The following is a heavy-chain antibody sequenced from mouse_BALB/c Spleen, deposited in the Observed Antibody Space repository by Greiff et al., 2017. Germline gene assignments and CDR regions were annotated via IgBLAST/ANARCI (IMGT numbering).Heavy chain of an antibody. CDR1: GYSFTSYY. Sequence: QVQLQQSGPELVKPGASVKISCKASGYSFTSYYIHWVKQRPGQGLEWIGWIFPGSGNTKYNEKFKGKATLTADTSSSTAYMQLSSLTSEDSAVYFCARSGNIDDYSWFAYWGQGTLVTVSA. J-gene: IGHJ3*01. CDR2: IFPGSGNT. D-gene: IGHD2-4*01. CDR3: ARSGNIDDYSWFAY. V-gene: IGHV1-66*01.